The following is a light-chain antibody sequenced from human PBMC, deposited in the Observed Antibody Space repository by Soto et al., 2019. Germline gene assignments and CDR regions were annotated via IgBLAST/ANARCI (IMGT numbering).Light chain of an antibody. Sequence: EIVLTQSPGTLSLSPGERATLSCRASQSVSSYLAWYQQKPGQAPRLLIYDASNRATGIPARFSGSGSGTDFTLTISSLEPEDFAVYFCQHRAGWPPALTFGGGTKVDIK. CDR2: DAS. CDR3: QHRAGWPPALT. V-gene: IGKV3-11*01. CDR1: QSVSSY. J-gene: IGKJ4*01.